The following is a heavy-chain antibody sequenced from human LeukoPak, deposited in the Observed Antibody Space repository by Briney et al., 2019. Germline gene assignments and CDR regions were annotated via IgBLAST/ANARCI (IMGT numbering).Heavy chain of an antibody. CDR2: IWYDGSNK. V-gene: IGHV3-33*01. D-gene: IGHD3-10*01. J-gene: IGHJ4*02. Sequence: GRSLRLSCAASAFTFSSYGMHWVRQAPGKGLEWVAVIWYDGSNKYYADSVKGRFTISRDNSKNTLYLQMNSLRAEDTAVYYCARDSPPGFGELFPDYWGQGTLVTVSS. CDR3: ARDSPPGFGELFPDY. CDR1: AFTFSSYG.